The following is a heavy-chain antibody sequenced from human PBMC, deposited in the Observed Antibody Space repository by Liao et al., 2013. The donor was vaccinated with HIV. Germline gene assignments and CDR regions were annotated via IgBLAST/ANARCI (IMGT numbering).Heavy chain of an antibody. Sequence: QVHLQQWGAGLLKPSETLSLTCAVYGGSFSGYYWSWIRQPPGKGLEWIGEINHSGSTNYNPSLKSRVTISVDTSKNQFSLKLSSVTAADTAVYYCARGLRRSSGWSQGYRYWGQGTLVTVSS. V-gene: IGHV4-34*01. CDR2: INHSGST. CDR1: GGSFSGYY. J-gene: IGHJ4*02. CDR3: ARGLRRSSGWSQGYRY. D-gene: IGHD6-19*01.